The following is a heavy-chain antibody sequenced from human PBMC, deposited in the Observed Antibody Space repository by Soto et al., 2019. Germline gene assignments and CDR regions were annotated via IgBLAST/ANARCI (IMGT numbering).Heavy chain of an antibody. CDR2: ISGSGGST. Sequence: VQLLESGGGLVQPGGSLRLSCAASGFTFSTYAMSWVRQAPGKGLEWVSAISGSGGSTYYADSVKGRFTISRDNSKNPVYGQRNSWRAGDRSVYYCGKGGLSSGWDGYFHHWGQGTLVT. D-gene: IGHD6-19*01. CDR3: GKGGLSSGWDGYFHH. V-gene: IGHV3-23*01. J-gene: IGHJ4*02. CDR1: GFTFSTYA.